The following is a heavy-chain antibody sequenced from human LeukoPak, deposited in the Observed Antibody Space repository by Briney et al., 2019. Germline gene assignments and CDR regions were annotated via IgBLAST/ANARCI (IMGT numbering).Heavy chain of an antibody. Sequence: PGGSLRLSCAASGFTFSSYSMNWVRQAPGKGLEWVSSISSSSSYIYYADSVKGRFTISRDNAKNSLYLQMNSLRAEDTAVYYCAKPSTDENDYYYGSGSPWFDPWGQGTLVTVSS. CDR2: ISSSSSYI. J-gene: IGHJ5*02. CDR3: AKPSTDENDYYYGSGSPWFDP. CDR1: GFTFSSYS. D-gene: IGHD3-10*01. V-gene: IGHV3-21*01.